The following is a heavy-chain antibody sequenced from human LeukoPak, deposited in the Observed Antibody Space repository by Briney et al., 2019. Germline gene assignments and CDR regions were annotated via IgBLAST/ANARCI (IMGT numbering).Heavy chain of an antibody. CDR3: AKDFGGYCSGGSYHIDY. J-gene: IGHJ4*02. CDR1: GFTFSSYG. D-gene: IGHD2-15*01. CDR2: IRYDGSNK. Sequence: GGSLRLSCAASGFTFSSYGMHWVRQAPGKGLEWVAFIRYDGSNKYYADSVKGRFTISRDNSKNTLYLQMNSLRAEDTAVYYCAKDFGGYCSGGSYHIDYWGQGTLVTVSS. V-gene: IGHV3-30*02.